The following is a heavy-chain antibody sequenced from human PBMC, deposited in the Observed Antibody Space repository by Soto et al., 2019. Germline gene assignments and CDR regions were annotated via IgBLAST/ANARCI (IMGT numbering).Heavy chain of an antibody. Sequence: SATLSLTCAVSGGSVSSDGYYWSWTRQPPGKGLEWIGYISYSGNTNYNPSLNSRVTISVDTSRNQFSLKLSSVTAADTAMYYCARDREYCSSTRCYWNFDYWGQGSLVTVSS. CDR2: ISYSGNT. J-gene: IGHJ4*02. D-gene: IGHD2-2*01. CDR1: GGSVSSDGYY. V-gene: IGHV4-61*08. CDR3: ARDREYCSSTRCYWNFDY.